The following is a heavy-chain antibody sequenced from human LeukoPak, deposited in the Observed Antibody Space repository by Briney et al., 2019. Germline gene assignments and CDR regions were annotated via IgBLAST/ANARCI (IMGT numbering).Heavy chain of an antibody. D-gene: IGHD2-15*01. CDR1: GFTFSSYG. CDR3: ARDSARYCSGGSCPYGMDV. CDR2: IWYDGSNK. J-gene: IGHJ6*02. V-gene: IGHV3-33*01. Sequence: GGSLRLSCAASGFTFSSYGMPWVRQAPGKGLEWVAVIWYDGSNKYYADSVKGRFTISRDNSKNTLYLQMNSLRAEDTAVYYCARDSARYCSGGSCPYGMDVWGQGTTVTVSS.